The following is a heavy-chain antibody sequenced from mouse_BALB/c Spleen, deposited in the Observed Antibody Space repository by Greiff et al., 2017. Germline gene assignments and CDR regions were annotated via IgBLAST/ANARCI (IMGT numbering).Heavy chain of an antibody. CDR3: ARSLYGYDDAMDY. Sequence: VQLQQSGPELVKPGASVKVSCKASGYAFTSYNMYWVKQSHGKSLEWIGYIDPYNGGTSYNQKFKGKATLTVDKSSSTAYMHLNSLTSEDSAVYYCARSLYGYDDAMDYWGQGTSVTVSA. V-gene: IGHV1S135*01. CDR1: GYAFTSYN. D-gene: IGHD2-2*01. CDR2: IDPYNGGT. J-gene: IGHJ4*01.